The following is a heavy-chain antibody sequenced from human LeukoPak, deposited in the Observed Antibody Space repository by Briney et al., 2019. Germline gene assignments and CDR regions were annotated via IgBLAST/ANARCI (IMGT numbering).Heavy chain of an antibody. D-gene: IGHD6-13*01. CDR3: ARVVRAYSSSWYSL. CDR2: IYYSGST. V-gene: IGHV4-39*07. Sequence: SETLSLTCTVSGGSISSSSYYWGWIRQPPGKGLEWIGSIYYSGSTYYNPSPKSRVTISVDTSKNQFSLKLSSVTAADTAVYYCARVVRAYSSSWYSLWGRGTLVTVSS. CDR1: GGSISSSSYY. J-gene: IGHJ2*01.